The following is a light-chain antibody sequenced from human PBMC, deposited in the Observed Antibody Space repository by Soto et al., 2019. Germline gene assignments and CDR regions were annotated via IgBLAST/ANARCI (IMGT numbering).Light chain of an antibody. CDR2: DVS. CDR3: QQYNNWPQT. Sequence: ETVMTQSPATLSVSPGERATLSCRASQSVSNNLAWYQQKPGQAPRLLIYDVSTRATGTPDRFSGSGSGTEFTLTISSLQSEDFAVYCCQQYNNWPQTFGQGTKV. V-gene: IGKV3-15*01. J-gene: IGKJ1*01. CDR1: QSVSNN.